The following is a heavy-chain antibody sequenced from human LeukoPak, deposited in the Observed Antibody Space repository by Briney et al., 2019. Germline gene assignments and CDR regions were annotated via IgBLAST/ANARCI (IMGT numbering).Heavy chain of an antibody. Sequence: GGSLRLSCAGSGFTFSNYGMHWVRQAPGKGLEWVTFIRYDGSNKVYADCVKARFTISRDNSKNTLYLQMNSLRGEDSAVYYCATHMGYFDYWGQGTLVTVSS. CDR2: IRYDGSNK. J-gene: IGHJ4*02. D-gene: IGHD2-21*01. CDR3: ATHMGYFDY. V-gene: IGHV3-30*02. CDR1: GFTFSNYG.